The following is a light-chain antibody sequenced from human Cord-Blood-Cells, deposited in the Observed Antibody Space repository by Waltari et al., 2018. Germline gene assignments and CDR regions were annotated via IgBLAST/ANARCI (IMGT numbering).Light chain of an antibody. V-gene: IGKV1-39*01. CDR2: AAS. CDR3: QQSYSTLGT. J-gene: IGKJ3*01. Sequence: DIQMTQSPSSLSASVGDRVTITCRASQSIRSYLNWYQQKPRKAPKLLIYAASSLQSGVPSRFSGSGSGTDFTLTISSLQPEDCATNYCQQSYSTLGTFGPGTKVDIK. CDR1: QSIRSY.